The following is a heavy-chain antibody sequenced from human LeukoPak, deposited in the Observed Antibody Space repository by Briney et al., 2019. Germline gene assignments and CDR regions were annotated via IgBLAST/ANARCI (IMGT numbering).Heavy chain of an antibody. CDR3: ARAGGYYSYYYGMDV. D-gene: IGHD3-10*01. CDR1: AGSFSTYY. Sequence: SETLSLTCTVSAGSFSTYYWSWIRQPPGKGLEWIGYIYTSESTNYSPSLKSRVTMSVDTSKNQFSLKLSSVTAADTAVYYCARAGGYYSYYYGMDVWGQGTTVTVSS. V-gene: IGHV4-4*09. J-gene: IGHJ6*02. CDR2: IYTSEST.